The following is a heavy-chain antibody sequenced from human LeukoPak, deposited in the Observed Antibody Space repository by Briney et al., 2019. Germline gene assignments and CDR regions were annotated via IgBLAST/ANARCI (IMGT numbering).Heavy chain of an antibody. CDR2: IYYSGST. V-gene: IGHV4-59*01. J-gene: IGHJ4*02. D-gene: IGHD5-12*01. CDR3: AREGGGSAAFDY. CDR1: GGSISSYY. Sequence: SETLSLTCTVSGGSISSYYWSWIRQPPGKGLEWIGYIYYSGSTNYNPSLKSRVTISVDTSKNQFPLKLSSVTAADTVVYYCAREGGGSAAFDYWGQGTLVTVSS.